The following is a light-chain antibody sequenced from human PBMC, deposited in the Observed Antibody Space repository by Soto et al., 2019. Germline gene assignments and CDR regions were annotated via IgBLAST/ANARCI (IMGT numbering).Light chain of an antibody. J-gene: IGKJ5*01. CDR2: GAS. CDR3: QQYGSSPPIT. Sequence: EIVLTQSPGTLSLSPGERATLSCRASQSVTGRYLAWYQQKPGQAPRLLIYGASSRATGIPDRFCGSGSGTDFTLTISRLEPEDFAVYYCQQYGSSPPITFGQGTRLEIK. CDR1: QSVTGRY. V-gene: IGKV3-20*01.